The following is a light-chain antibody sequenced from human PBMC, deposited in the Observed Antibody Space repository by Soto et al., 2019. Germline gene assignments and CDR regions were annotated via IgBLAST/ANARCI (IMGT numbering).Light chain of an antibody. CDR3: CSYAGSRL. Sequence: QSALTQPASVSGSPGQSVTISCTGSSSDIGTYNIVSWYQHHPGKAPKLILYEGTNRPSGVSNRFSGSKSGNTASLTISGLQAEDEADYYCCSYAGSRLFGGGTKLTVL. CDR1: SSDIGTYNI. V-gene: IGLV2-23*01. CDR2: EGT. J-gene: IGLJ3*02.